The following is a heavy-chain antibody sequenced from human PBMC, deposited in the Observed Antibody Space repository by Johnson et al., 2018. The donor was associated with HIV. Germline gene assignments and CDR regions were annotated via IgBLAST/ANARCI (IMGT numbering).Heavy chain of an antibody. D-gene: IGHD7-27*01. V-gene: IGHV3-30*04. Sequence: QVQLVESGGGVVQPGRSLRLSCAASGFTFSDYAMHWVRQAPGKGLEWVAVISYDGSNKYYADSVKGRFTISRDNSKNTLYLQMNSLRAEDTAVFYCWMSGVEDAAFDIWGQGTMVTVSS. CDR2: ISYDGSNK. J-gene: IGHJ3*02. CDR3: WMSGVEDAAFDI. CDR1: GFTFSDYA.